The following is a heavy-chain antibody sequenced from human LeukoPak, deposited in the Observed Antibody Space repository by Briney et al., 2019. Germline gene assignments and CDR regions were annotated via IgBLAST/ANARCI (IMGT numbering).Heavy chain of an antibody. Sequence: SVKVSCKASGDTFSSYTISWVRQAPGQGLEWMGGIFPIFRTSNYAQKFQGRVTITTDKSTNTAYMELSSLRSEDTAVYYCASSELGFCSRTSCHDFDYWGQGTLVTVSS. CDR1: GDTFSSYT. D-gene: IGHD2-2*01. V-gene: IGHV1-69*05. CDR3: ASSELGFCSRTSCHDFDY. CDR2: IFPIFRTS. J-gene: IGHJ4*02.